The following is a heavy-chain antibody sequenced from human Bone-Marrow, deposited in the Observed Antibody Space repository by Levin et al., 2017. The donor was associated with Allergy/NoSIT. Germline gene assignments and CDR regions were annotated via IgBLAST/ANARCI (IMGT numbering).Heavy chain of an antibody. Sequence: ASVKVSCKASGYTFSLYGITWVRQAPGQGLEWMGWISSYNGNTDYAHNLQGRVTMTTDTSTSTVHIELKSLTSDDTAVYYCARIDYYDSSGYFSIWCLGTLVTV. J-gene: IGHJ4*02. CDR1: GYTFSLYG. D-gene: IGHD3-22*01. CDR2: ISSYNGNT. CDR3: ARIDYYDSSGYFSI. V-gene: IGHV1-18*01.